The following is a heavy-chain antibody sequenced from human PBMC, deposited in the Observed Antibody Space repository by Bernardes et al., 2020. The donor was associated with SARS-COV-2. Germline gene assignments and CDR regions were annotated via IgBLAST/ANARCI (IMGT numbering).Heavy chain of an antibody. CDR3: ARDVPVFAISLVDY. D-gene: IGHD2-8*01. CDR1: GYTFTNFG. CDR2: ISAYNGNT. J-gene: IGHJ4*02. Sequence: ASVKVSCKASGYTFTNFGISWLRQAPGQGLEWMGWISAYNGNTDYAPKLQGRVTMTTDTSTSTTYMEMRSLRTDDTAVYYLARDVPVFAISLVDYWCQRTLVTGSS. V-gene: IGHV1-18*01.